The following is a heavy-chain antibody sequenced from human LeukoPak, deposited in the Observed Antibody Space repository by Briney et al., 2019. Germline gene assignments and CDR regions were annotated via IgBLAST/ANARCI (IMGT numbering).Heavy chain of an antibody. CDR2: IKNSGNT. D-gene: IGHD6-19*01. J-gene: IGHJ3*02. V-gene: IGHV4-4*07. Sequence: SETLSLTCSVSGGSISSYYWSWIRQPAGKGLEWIGRIKNSGNTNYNPSLESRVTLSLDTSKNQFSLNLSSVTAAHTAVYYCAREGSSSGWRPFDIWGQGTVVTVSS. CDR1: GGSISSYY. CDR3: AREGSSSGWRPFDI.